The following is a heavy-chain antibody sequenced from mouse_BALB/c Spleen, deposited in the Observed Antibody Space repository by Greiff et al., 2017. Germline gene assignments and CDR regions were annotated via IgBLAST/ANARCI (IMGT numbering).Heavy chain of an antibody. J-gene: IGHJ1*01. CDR1: GYSITSGYY. V-gene: IGHV3-6*02. D-gene: IGHD1-1*01. CDR2: ISYDGSN. CDR3: AREDLLDYGSSYWYFDV. Sequence: DVKLQESGPGLVKPSQSLSLTCSVTGYSITSGYYWNWIRQFPGNKLEWMGYISYDGSNNYNPSLKNRISITRDTSKNQFFLKLNSVTTEDTATYYCAREDLLDYGSSYWYFDVWGAGTTVTVSS.